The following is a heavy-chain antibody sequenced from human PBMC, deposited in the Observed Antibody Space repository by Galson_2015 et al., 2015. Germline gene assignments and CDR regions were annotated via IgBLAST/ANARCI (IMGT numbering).Heavy chain of an antibody. D-gene: IGHD5-18*01. Sequence: SLRLSCAASGFTFSSYAMSWVRQAPGKGLEWVSAISGSGGSTYYADSVKGRFTISRDNSKNTLYLQMNSLRAEDTAVYYCAKDSKWIQLTSRVAFDIWGQGTMVTVSS. CDR2: ISGSGGST. CDR1: GFTFSSYA. CDR3: AKDSKWIQLTSRVAFDI. J-gene: IGHJ3*02. V-gene: IGHV3-23*01.